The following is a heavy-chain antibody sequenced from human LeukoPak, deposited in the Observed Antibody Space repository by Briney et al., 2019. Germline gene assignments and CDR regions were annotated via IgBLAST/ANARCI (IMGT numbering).Heavy chain of an antibody. CDR3: ARDYVWGSPESDY. CDR2: IKTDGGEK. Sequence: GGSLRLSCVASGFSFNNYWMSWFRQAPGKGLEWVGNIKTDGGEKYYVDSVRGRFTIPRDNAKNSLYLQMNSLRAEDTAVYYCARDYVWGSPESDYWGQGTLVTVSS. CDR1: GFSFNNYW. D-gene: IGHD7-27*01. J-gene: IGHJ4*02. V-gene: IGHV3-7*01.